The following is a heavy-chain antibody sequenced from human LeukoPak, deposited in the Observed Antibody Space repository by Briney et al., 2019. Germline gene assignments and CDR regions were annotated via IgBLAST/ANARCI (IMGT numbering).Heavy chain of an antibody. J-gene: IGHJ3*02. D-gene: IGHD3-10*01. Sequence: PSETLSLTFTVSGGSISSYYWSWFRQPPGKGLEWIGYIYYSGSTNYNPSLKSRVTISVDTSKNQFSLKLSSVTAADTAVYYCARDFSYYGSGSYWQAFDIWGQGTMVTVSS. V-gene: IGHV4-59*01. CDR1: GGSISSYY. CDR3: ARDFSYYGSGSYWQAFDI. CDR2: IYYSGST.